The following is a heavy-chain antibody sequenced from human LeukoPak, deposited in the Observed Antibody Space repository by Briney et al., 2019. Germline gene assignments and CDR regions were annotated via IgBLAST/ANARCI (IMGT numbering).Heavy chain of an antibody. Sequence: ASVKVSCKPSQYTLIDHYLHWVRQAPGQGFEWMGWINPNTGGTEFAQKFRDRVTMTRDTSMNSVYMELRRLTSDDTAIYYCAREWATTSVYDLWGQGTLVTVSS. V-gene: IGHV1-2*02. D-gene: IGHD2-8*01. CDR1: QYTLIDHY. CDR3: AREWATTSVYDL. J-gene: IGHJ5*02. CDR2: INPNTGGT.